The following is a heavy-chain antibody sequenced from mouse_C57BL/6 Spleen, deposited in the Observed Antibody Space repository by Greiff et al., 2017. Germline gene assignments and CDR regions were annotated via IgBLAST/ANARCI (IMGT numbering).Heavy chain of an antibody. J-gene: IGHJ1*03. CDR3: ARDRETSIYYDYPYWYCDV. CDR2: ISYDGSH. CDR1: GYSITSGYY. Sequence: EVQLVESGPGLVKPSQSLSLTCSVTGYSITSGYYWNWIRQFPGNKLEWMGYISYDGSHNYNPSLKNRISITRDTSKNQFFLKLNSVTTEDTATYYCARDRETSIYYDYPYWYCDVWGTGTTVTVSS. D-gene: IGHD2-4*01. V-gene: IGHV3-6*01.